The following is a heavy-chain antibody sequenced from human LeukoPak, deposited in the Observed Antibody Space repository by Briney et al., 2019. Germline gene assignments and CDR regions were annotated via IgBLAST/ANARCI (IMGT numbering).Heavy chain of an antibody. D-gene: IGHD6-25*01. CDR3: ARSGQYYYGMDV. J-gene: IGHJ6*02. CDR2: ISWNSGSI. V-gene: IGHV3-9*01. Sequence: GRSLRLSCAASGFTFDDYAMHWVRQAPGKGLEWVSGISWNSGSIGYADSVKGRFTISRDNAKNSLYLQMNSLRAEDTAVYYCARSGQYYYGMDVWGQGTTVTVSS. CDR1: GFTFDDYA.